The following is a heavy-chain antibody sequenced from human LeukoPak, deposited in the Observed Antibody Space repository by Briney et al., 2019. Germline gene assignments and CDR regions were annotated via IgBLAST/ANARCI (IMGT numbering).Heavy chain of an antibody. CDR3: ARSEYYYDSSGYYFDY. V-gene: IGHV3-21*01. D-gene: IGHD3-22*01. Sequence: PGGSLGLSCAASGFTFSSYSMNWVRQAPGKGLEWVSSISSSSSYIYYADSVKGRFTISRDDAKNSLYLQMNSLRAEDTAVYYCARSEYYYDSSGYYFDYWGQGTLVTVSS. J-gene: IGHJ4*02. CDR1: GFTFSSYS. CDR2: ISSSSSYI.